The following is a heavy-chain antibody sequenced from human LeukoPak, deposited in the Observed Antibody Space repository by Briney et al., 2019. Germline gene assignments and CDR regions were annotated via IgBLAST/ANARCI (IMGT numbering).Heavy chain of an antibody. CDR3: ARDDTYFYDSSGHGFDF. J-gene: IGHJ4*02. D-gene: IGHD3-22*01. V-gene: IGHV4-39*07. CDR2: IYYIGST. Sequence: PSETLSLTCTVSGDSISSSPYYWGWVRQPPGKGLEWIGSIYYIGSTHYNPSLKRRVTISVDTSKNQFSLKLSSVTAADTALYFCARDDTYFYDSSGHGFDFWGQGTLVTVSS. CDR1: GDSISSSPYY.